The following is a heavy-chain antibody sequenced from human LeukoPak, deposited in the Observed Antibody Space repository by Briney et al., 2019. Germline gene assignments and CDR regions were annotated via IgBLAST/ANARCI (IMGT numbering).Heavy chain of an antibody. V-gene: IGHV3-21*01. CDR3: ARDPYSGSYGDYYYYYMDV. Sequence: GGSLGLSCEVSEFSVSTSSMSWVRQAPGKGLEWVSSITSTSSYIYYADSVKGRFTISRDNAKNSLYLLMNSLRAEDTAVYYCARDPYSGSYGDYYYYYMDVWGKGTTVTIFS. CDR2: ITSTSSYI. D-gene: IGHD1-26*01. CDR1: EFSVSTSS. J-gene: IGHJ6*03.